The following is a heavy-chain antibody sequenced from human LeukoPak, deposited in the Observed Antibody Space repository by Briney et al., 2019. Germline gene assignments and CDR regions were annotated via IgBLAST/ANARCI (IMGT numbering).Heavy chain of an antibody. V-gene: IGHV4-38-2*01. J-gene: IGHJ4*02. CDR3: ARRAGSGWPTFDY. CDR1: GYSISSGYY. CDR2: IYHSGNS. D-gene: IGHD6-19*01. Sequence: SETLSLTCAVSGYSISSGYYWGWVRQPPGNGLEWIGSIYHSGNSYYNPSLRSRVTISVDTSKNQFFLKVSSVTAADTAVYYCARRAGSGWPTFDYWGQGTLVTVSS.